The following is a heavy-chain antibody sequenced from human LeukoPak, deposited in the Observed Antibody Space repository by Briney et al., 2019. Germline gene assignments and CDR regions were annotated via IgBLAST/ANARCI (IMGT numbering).Heavy chain of an antibody. D-gene: IGHD5-18*01. Sequence: RINPNSGGTNYAQKFQGRVTMTRDTSISTAYMELSRLRSDDTAVYYCARESPWIQLWLYDYWGQGTLVTVSS. J-gene: IGHJ4*02. V-gene: IGHV1-2*06. CDR3: ARESPWIQLWLYDY. CDR2: INPNSGGT.